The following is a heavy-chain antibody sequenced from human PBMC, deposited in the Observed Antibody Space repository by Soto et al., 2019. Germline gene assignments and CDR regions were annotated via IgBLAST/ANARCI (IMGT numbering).Heavy chain of an antibody. V-gene: IGHV1-18*01. CDR2: ISAYNGDT. J-gene: IGHJ5*02. CDR1: GYTFTSYG. CDR3: ATAEPRIAALFNWFDP. D-gene: IGHD6-13*01. Sequence: QVQLVQSGAEVKKPGASVKVSCKASGYTFTSYGISWVRQAPGQGLEWMGWISAYNGDTNYAQKLQGGVTMTTDTSTSTAYMELRSLRSDDTAVYYCATAEPRIAALFNWFDPWGQGTLVTVSS.